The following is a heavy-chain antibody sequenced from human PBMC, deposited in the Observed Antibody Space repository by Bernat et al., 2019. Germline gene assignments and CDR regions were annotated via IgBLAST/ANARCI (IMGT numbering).Heavy chain of an antibody. Sequence: QITLKESGPTLVTPTQTLTLTCTFSGFSLSTGGVGVGWIRQPPGKALEWLALIYWDDDKYYSPSLKNRLTITKDTSRNQVVLTMTNMDPVDTGTYYCAHRLVGSAGYGPNFQYWGQGTLVTVSS. D-gene: IGHD6-19*01. CDR2: IYWDDDK. J-gene: IGHJ4*02. CDR1: GFSLSTGGVG. CDR3: AHRLVGSAGYGPNFQY. V-gene: IGHV2-5*02.